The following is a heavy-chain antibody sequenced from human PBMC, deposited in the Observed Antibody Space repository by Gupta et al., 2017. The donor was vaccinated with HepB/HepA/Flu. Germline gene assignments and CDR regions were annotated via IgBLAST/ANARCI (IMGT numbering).Heavy chain of an antibody. J-gene: IGHJ4*02. CDR2: IKMMSDGGAA. Sequence: EVQLVESGGGLVKPGGSLRLSCVVSGFPFRNAWMTWVRQAPGKALEWVGLIKMMSDGGAAEYAAPVRGRFTISSDDSKNSLYLQMNNLKTEDTGLYYCTTDSWELQLGSDHWGQGTLVTVSA. CDR1: GFPFRNAW. CDR3: TTDSWELQLGSDH. V-gene: IGHV3-15*01. D-gene: IGHD1-26*01.